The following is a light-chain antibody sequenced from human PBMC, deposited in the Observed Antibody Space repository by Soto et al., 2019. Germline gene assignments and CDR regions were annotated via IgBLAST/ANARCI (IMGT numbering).Light chain of an antibody. Sequence: QSVLTQPASVSGSPGQSITISCTGRSSDVGGYNYVSWYQHHPGKAPKLMIYDVSNRPSGVSNRFSGSKSGNTASLTISGLQAEDEADYYCSSYTSSSTVAFGGGTKLTVL. V-gene: IGLV2-14*03. CDR1: SSDVGGYNY. CDR3: SSYTSSSTVA. CDR2: DVS. J-gene: IGLJ2*01.